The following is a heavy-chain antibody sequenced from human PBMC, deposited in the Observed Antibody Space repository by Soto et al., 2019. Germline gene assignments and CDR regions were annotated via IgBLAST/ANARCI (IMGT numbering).Heavy chain of an antibody. D-gene: IGHD2-2*01. CDR3: ARGAEYQVLSRDYFYGMDV. J-gene: IGHJ6*02. CDR1: TFTLSTYG. V-gene: IGHV3-30*03. Sequence: QVQLVKSGGGVVQPGRSLRLSCAASTFTLSTYGMHWVRQAPGKGLEWVAVISYDGNNKYYADSVKGRFTISRDNSRNTLSLQMNSLTTEDTAVYYCARGAEYQVLSRDYFYGMDVWGQGIMVTVSS. CDR2: ISYDGNNK.